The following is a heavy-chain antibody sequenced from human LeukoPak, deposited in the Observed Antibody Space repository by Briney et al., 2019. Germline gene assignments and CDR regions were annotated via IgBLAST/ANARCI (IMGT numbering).Heavy chain of an antibody. V-gene: IGHV3-30*04. CDR2: LSSDGSNK. J-gene: IGHJ4*02. CDR3: AKGGEICSGGSCSPGY. CDR1: GLTFSTYA. Sequence: GGSLRLSCAASGLTFSTYAMRWIRQAPGKGLEWVAVLSSDGSNKYYTDSVKGRFTISRDNSKDTLYLQMNSLRVEDTALYYCAKGGEICSGGSCSPGYWGQGTLVTVSS. D-gene: IGHD2-15*01.